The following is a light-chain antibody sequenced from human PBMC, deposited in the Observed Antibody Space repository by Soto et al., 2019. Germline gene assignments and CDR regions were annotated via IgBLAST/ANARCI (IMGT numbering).Light chain of an antibody. J-gene: IGLJ2*01. CDR1: SRAGGGYNY. Sequence: QSALTQPAYVSGSPGQSITISCTGTSRAGGGYNYVSWYQQHPGKAPKLMIYEVSNRPSGVSNRFSGSKSGNTASLTISGLQAEDEADYYCSSDTSSSSLVFGGGTKLTVL. CDR2: EVS. V-gene: IGLV2-14*01. CDR3: SSDTSSSSLV.